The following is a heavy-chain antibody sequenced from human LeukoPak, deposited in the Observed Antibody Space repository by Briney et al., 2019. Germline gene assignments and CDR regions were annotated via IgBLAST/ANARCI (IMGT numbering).Heavy chain of an antibody. D-gene: IGHD6-13*01. CDR1: GYSFTSYW. Sequence: GGSLKISCKGSGYSFTSYWIAWLRQMPGKGLEWMGIIYPGDSDTRYSPSFQGQVTFSADKSISTAYLQWSSLKASDTAMYYCARPGYSGSAAYGMDVWGQGTTVTVSS. J-gene: IGHJ6*02. CDR3: ARPGYSGSAAYGMDV. CDR2: IYPGDSDT. V-gene: IGHV5-51*01.